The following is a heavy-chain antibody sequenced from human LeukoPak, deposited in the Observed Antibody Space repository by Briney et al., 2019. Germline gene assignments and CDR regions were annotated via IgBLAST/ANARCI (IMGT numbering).Heavy chain of an antibody. D-gene: IGHD6-19*01. V-gene: IGHV4-34*01. CDR1: GGSFSGYY. Sequence: PSETLSLTCAVYGGSFSGYYWSWIRQPPGKGLEWIGEINHSGSTNYNPSLKSRVTISVDTSKNQFSLKLSSVTAADTAVYYCARGSIAVAGTDAFDIWGQGTMVTVSS. J-gene: IGHJ3*02. CDR3: ARGSIAVAGTDAFDI. CDR2: INHSGST.